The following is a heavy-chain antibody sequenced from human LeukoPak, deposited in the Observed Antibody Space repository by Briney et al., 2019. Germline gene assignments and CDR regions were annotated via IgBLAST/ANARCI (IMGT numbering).Heavy chain of an antibody. CDR3: ARDFLTGGNFDY. V-gene: IGHV3-30-3*01. CDR1: GFSFSSYA. CDR2: ISNDGSNR. D-gene: IGHD3-16*01. Sequence: PGRSLRLSCAASGFSFSSYAMHWVRQAPGKGLEWVAVISNDGSNRYYADSVKGRFTISRDSSKNTVYLQMNSLRVEDTAVYYCARDFLTGGNFDYWGQGTLVTVSS. J-gene: IGHJ4*02.